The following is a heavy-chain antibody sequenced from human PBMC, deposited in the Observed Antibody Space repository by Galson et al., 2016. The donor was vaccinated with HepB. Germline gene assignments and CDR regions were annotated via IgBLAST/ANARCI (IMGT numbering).Heavy chain of an antibody. CDR3: AQYYYDSSGYIEYFQN. D-gene: IGHD3-22*01. CDR2: IKQDGSEK. Sequence: ETLSLTCTVSGASINDSNCWTWVRQVPGKGLEWVANIKQDGSEKYYVDSVKGRCTISRDNVKKSLFLQMNSLRAEDTAVYYCAQYYYDSSGYIEYFQNWGQGSRVTVSS. CDR1: GASINDSNC. J-gene: IGHJ1*01. V-gene: IGHV3-7*03.